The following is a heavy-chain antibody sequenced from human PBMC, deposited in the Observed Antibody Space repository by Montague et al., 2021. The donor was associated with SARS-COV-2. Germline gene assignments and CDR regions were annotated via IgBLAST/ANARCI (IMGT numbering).Heavy chain of an antibody. V-gene: IGHV4-39*01. J-gene: IGHJ4*02. Sequence: SETLSLTCTVSGGSMRSSIDYWGWIRQPPGKGLESFGNIYYTSGXTLXXXXLKSRVTISIDTSKNRLSLNLTSVTAADPAVYYCARQPTLPRADYWGQGILVTVSS. CDR3: ARQPTLPRADY. CDR1: GGSMRSSIDY. CDR2: IYYTSGXT.